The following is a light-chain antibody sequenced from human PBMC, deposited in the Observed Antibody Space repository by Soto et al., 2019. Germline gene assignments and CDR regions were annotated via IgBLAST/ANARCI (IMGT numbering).Light chain of an antibody. CDR3: QQYGSSPSRT. CDR2: GAS. Sequence: EIVLTQSPGTLSLSPGERATLSCRASESVSSSYLAWYQQKPGQAPRLLIYGASSRATGIPDRFSGSGSGTDFTLTISRLEPEDFAVYYCQQYGSSPSRTFGQGTKVDI. J-gene: IGKJ1*01. CDR1: ESVSSSY. V-gene: IGKV3-20*01.